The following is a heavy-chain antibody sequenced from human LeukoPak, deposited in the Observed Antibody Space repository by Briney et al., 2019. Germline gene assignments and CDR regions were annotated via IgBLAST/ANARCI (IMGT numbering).Heavy chain of an antibody. CDR2: ISGSTGDT. CDR1: GYSFVLYG. CDR3: ARDENYGIFFNVDY. V-gene: IGHV1-18*01. Sequence: ASVKVSCKASGYSFVLYGISWVRQAPGEGPEWMGWISGSTGDTNYAQKFQGRVTMTADTSSSTAYMELRSLRSDDTAVYYCARDENYGIFFNVDYWGQGTLVTVSS. D-gene: IGHD4-17*01. J-gene: IGHJ4*02.